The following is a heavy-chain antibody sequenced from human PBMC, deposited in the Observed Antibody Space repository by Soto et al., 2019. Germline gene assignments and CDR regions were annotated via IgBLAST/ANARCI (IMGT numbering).Heavy chain of an antibody. V-gene: IGHV4-59*01. CDR1: GEEISTYY. J-gene: IGHJ6*02. CDR3: ARDSVDYYGMDV. CDR2: IYYSGST. D-gene: IGHD2-21*01. Sequence: SAELTLTDSVAGEEISTYYWSCIRQPPGKGLEWIGYIYYSGSTNYNPSLKSRVTISVDTSKNQFSLKLSSVTAADTAVYCCARDSVDYYGMDVWGQGTTVTGSS.